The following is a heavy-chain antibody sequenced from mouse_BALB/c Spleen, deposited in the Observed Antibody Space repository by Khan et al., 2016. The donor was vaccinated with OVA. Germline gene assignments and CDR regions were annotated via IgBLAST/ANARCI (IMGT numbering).Heavy chain of an antibody. Sequence: EVQLQESGPSLVKPSQTLSLTCSVTGDSITSGYWSWIRKFPGTKLEYMGYTIYTGYTDYNPSLKSRLAITRHTSKNQYYLQLNSVTTQDAATYYCASSTYRYAFAYWGRGTLVTGSA. CDR1: GDSITSGY. V-gene: IGHV3-8*02. CDR3: ASSTYRYAFAY. D-gene: IGHD2-14*01. CDR2: TIYTGYT. J-gene: IGHJ3*01.